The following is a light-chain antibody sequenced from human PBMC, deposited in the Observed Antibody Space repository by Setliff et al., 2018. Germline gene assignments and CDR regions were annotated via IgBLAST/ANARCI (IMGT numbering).Light chain of an antibody. J-gene: IGKJ5*01. CDR2: ATS. CDR1: QSVRSSF. Sequence: EIVLTQSPGTLSLSPGERATLSCRASQSVRSSFLAWYQHRPGQAPRLLIFATSIRATGIPDRFSGSGSGTDFTLTISRLEPEDCAVYYCQHYPTSLPYTLGQGTRLEIK. V-gene: IGKV3-20*01. CDR3: QHYPTSLPYT.